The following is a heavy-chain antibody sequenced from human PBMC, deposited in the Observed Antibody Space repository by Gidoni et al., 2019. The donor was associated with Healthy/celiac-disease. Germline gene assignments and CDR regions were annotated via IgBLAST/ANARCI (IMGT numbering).Heavy chain of an antibody. CDR1: GFTFDDYA. CDR2: ISWNSGSI. D-gene: IGHD3-10*01. Sequence: EVQLVESGGGLVQPGRSLRLSCAASGFTFDDYAMHWGRQAPGKGLEWVSGISWNSGSIGYADSVKGRFTISRDNAKNSLYLQMNSLRAEDTALYYCAKDLTATYYYGPNFDYWGQGTLVTVSS. CDR3: AKDLTATYYYGPNFDY. J-gene: IGHJ4*02. V-gene: IGHV3-9*01.